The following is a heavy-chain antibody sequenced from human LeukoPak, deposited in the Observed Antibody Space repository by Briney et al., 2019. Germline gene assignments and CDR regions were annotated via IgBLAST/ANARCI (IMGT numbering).Heavy chain of an antibody. V-gene: IGHV5-51*01. CDR3: ARHDYSSSWYYFDY. Sequence: GESLKISCKGSGYSFTSYWIAWVRQMPGKGLEWMGIIYPGDSDTRYSPSFQGQVTISVDKSIRTAYLQWSSLKASDTAIYYCARHDYSSSWYYFDYWGQGTLVTVSS. CDR2: IYPGDSDT. CDR1: GYSFTSYW. J-gene: IGHJ4*02. D-gene: IGHD6-13*01.